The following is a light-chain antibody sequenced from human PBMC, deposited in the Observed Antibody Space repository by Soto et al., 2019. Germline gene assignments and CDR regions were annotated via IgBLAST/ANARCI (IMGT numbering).Light chain of an antibody. CDR3: QKYNGAQWT. J-gene: IGKJ1*01. CDR2: AAS. CDR1: QGISNY. V-gene: IGKV1-27*01. Sequence: DIQMTQSPSSLSASVGDRVTIACRASQGISNYLVWYRQKPGKVPKLLVYAASTLQSGVSSRFSGSGSGTDFTLTISSLQPEDVATYYCQKYNGAQWTFGQGTKVEIK.